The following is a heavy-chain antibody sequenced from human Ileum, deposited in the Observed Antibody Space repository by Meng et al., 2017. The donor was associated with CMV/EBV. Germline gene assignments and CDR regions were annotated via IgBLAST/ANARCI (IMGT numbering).Heavy chain of an antibody. D-gene: IGHD2-15*01. V-gene: IGHV3-7*01. CDR1: GFTYSNFW. J-gene: IGHJ4*02. CDR3: VREDIVVFDY. Sequence: GGSLRLSCAVSGFTYSNFWMSWVRQSPGMGLEWVANIKQDGSATYYADSVKGRFTISRDNAKNSLYLKMDNLRADDTAVYYCVREDIVVFDYWGQGTLVTVSS. CDR2: IKQDGSAT.